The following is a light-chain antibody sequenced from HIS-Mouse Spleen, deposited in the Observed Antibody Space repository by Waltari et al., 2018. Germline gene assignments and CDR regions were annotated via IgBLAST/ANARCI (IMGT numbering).Light chain of an antibody. CDR3: NSRDSSGNHLV. CDR2: GKN. V-gene: IGLV3-19*01. CDR1: SLRIYY. Sequence: SSELTQDPAVSVALGQTVRITCQGDSLRIYYASWYQQKPGQAPVLVIYGKNNRPSGIPDRFSGSSSGNTASLTITGAQAEDEADYYCNSRDSSGNHLVFGGGTK. J-gene: IGLJ3*02.